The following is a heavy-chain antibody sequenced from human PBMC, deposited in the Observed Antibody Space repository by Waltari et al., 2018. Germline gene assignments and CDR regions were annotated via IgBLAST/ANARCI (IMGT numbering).Heavy chain of an antibody. J-gene: IGHJ4*02. Sequence: QGRLQQSGPGLVEPSQILSLTCVISGETVSSNRAAWNGIRQSPSGGLEWLGRTYYRSKWFNQYAVSVKSRITINPDTSKNQFSLQLNSVTPEDTAVYYCARGNLYFDYWGQGTLVTVSS. CDR2: TYYRSKWFN. CDR3: ARGNLYFDY. CDR1: GETVSSNRAA. V-gene: IGHV6-1*01.